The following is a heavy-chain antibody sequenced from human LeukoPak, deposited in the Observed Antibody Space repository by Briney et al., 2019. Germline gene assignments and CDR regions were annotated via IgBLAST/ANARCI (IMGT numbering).Heavy chain of an antibody. Sequence: PGGSLRLSCAASGFTFSSYSMNWVRQAPGKGLEWVSSISSSSSYIYYADSVKGRFTISRDNAKNSLYLQMNSLRAEDTAVYYCARDRVLYCSGGSCIDAFDIWGQGTMVTVSS. V-gene: IGHV3-21*01. CDR2: ISSSSSYI. CDR3: ARDRVLYCSGGSCIDAFDI. CDR1: GFTFSSYS. J-gene: IGHJ3*02. D-gene: IGHD2-15*01.